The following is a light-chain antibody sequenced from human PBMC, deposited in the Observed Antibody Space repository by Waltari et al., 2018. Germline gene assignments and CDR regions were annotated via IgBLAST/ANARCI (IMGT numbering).Light chain of an antibody. CDR2: DVT. J-gene: IGLJ2*01. CDR3: SSYAGTTSV. V-gene: IGLV2-14*03. Sequence: QSALTQPASVSGSPGQSITISCTGTSSDIGGTFYVSWYRQYPGYAPTLIIFDVTNRPPGVSVRFSGSKSGNTASLTISGLQADDEADYYCSSYAGTTSVFGGGTKVTVL. CDR1: SSDIGGTFY.